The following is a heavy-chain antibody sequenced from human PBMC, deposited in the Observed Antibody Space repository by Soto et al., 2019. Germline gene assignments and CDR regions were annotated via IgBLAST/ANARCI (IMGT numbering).Heavy chain of an antibody. V-gene: IGHV3-30-3*01. CDR1: GFTFSSYA. CDR2: ISYDGSNK. J-gene: IGHJ6*02. Sequence: TGGSLRLSCAASGFTFSSYAMHWVRQAPGKGLEWVAVISYDGSNKYYADSVKGRFTISRDNSKNTLYLQMNSLRAEDTAVYYCARELLWFGELSDYYYGMDVWGQGTTVTVSS. CDR3: ARELLWFGELSDYYYGMDV. D-gene: IGHD3-10*01.